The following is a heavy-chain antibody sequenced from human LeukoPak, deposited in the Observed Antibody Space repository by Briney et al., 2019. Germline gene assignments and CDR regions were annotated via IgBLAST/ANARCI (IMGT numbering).Heavy chain of an antibody. J-gene: IGHJ4*02. Sequence: GGSLRLSCAASGFTFSSYGMHWVRQAPGKGLEWVAFIRYDGSNKYYADSVKGRFTISRDNSKNTLYLQMNSLRAEDTAVYYCAKDAEPEVHYFDYWGQGTLVTVSS. V-gene: IGHV3-30*02. D-gene: IGHD1-14*01. CDR3: AKDAEPEVHYFDY. CDR1: GFTFSSYG. CDR2: IRYDGSNK.